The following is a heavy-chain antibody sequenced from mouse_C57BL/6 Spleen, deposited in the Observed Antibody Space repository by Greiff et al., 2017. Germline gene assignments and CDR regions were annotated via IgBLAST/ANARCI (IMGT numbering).Heavy chain of an antibody. CDR3: ARSWADYGSSYSYFDY. CDR2: IYPGDGDT. D-gene: IGHD1-1*01. Sequence: QVQLQQSGAELVKPGASVKISCKASGYAFSSYWMNWVKPRPGKGLEWIGQIYPGDGDTNYNGKFKGKATLTADKSSSTAYMQLSSLTSEDSAVYFCARSWADYGSSYSYFDYWGQGTTLTVSS. V-gene: IGHV1-80*01. CDR1: GYAFSSYW. J-gene: IGHJ2*01.